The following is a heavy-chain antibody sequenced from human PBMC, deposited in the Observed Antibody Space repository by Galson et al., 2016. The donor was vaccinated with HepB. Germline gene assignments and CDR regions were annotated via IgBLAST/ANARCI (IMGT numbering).Heavy chain of an antibody. J-gene: IGHJ4*02. V-gene: IGHV1-18*01. D-gene: IGHD2-2*02. Sequence: SVKVSCKASGYTFTSHGISWLRQAPGQGPEWMGWVGTFNGNTDYAQKFQGRVTMTTDTSTTTAYMELRNLRSDDTAIYYCARACPGASCYIIFWGQGTLVTVSS. CDR2: VGTFNGNT. CDR1: GYTFTSHG. CDR3: ARACPGASCYIIF.